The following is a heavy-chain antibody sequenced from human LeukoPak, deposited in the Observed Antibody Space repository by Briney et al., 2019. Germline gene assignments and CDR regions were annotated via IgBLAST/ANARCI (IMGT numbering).Heavy chain of an antibody. CDR2: ISISGENT. J-gene: IGHJ4*02. CDR3: SSTRFSDY. D-gene: IGHD6-6*01. Sequence: PGGSLRLSCAASGFTFSSYAMSWVRQAPGKGLEWVSAISISGENTYYADSVKGRFTISRDTSRNTLYLQMHSLRAEDTAVISTSSTRFSDYWGQGTLVTVSS. CDR1: GFTFSSYA. V-gene: IGHV3-23*01.